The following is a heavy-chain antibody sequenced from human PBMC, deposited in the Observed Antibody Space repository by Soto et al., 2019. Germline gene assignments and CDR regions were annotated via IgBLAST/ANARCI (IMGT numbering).Heavy chain of an antibody. CDR2: INHSGST. J-gene: IGHJ4*02. CDR1: GGSFSGYY. D-gene: IGHD6-13*01. Sequence: SETLSLTCAVYGGSFSGYYWSWIRQPPGKGLEWIGEINHSGSTNYNPSLKSRVTISIDTSKRQFSLNLTSVTAADSAVYYCARLQQHQVPIPRGQGTLVTVSS. V-gene: IGHV4-34*01. CDR3: ARLQQHQVPIP.